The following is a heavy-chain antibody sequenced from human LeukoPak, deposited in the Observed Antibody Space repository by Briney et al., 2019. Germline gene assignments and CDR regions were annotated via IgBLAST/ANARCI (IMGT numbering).Heavy chain of an antibody. CDR1: GGSISSYY. V-gene: IGHV4-59*08. J-gene: IGHJ4*02. CDR2: IYYSGST. D-gene: IGHD3-9*01. CDR3: ARLAGYDILTGYFGY. Sequence: SETLSLTCTVSGGSISSYYWSWIRQPPGKGLEWIGYIYYSGSTNYNPSLKSRVTISVDTSKNQFSLKLSSVTAADTAVYYCARLAGYDILTGYFGYWGQGTLVTVSS.